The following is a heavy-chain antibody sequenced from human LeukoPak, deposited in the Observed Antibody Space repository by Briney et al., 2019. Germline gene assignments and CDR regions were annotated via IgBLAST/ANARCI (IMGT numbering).Heavy chain of an antibody. J-gene: IGHJ6*03. V-gene: IGHV1-18*01. CDR3: ARDRGFWIYYYYYMDV. Sequence: ASVKVSCKASGGTFSSYAISWVRQAPGQGLEWMGGISAYNGNTNYAQKLQGRVTMTTDTSTSTAYMELRSLRSDDTAVYYCARDRGFWIYYYYYMDVWGKGTTVTVSS. D-gene: IGHD3-3*01. CDR2: ISAYNGNT. CDR1: GGTFSSYA.